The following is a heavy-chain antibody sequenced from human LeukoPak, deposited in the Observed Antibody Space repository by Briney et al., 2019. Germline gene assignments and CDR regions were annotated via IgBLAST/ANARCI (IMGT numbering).Heavy chain of an antibody. Sequence: GGSLRLSCAASGFTFGSYAMSWVRQAPGKGLEWVSAISGSGGSTYYADSVKGRFTISRDNSKNTLYLQMNSLRAEDTAVYYCAKCSGDEYYYYYGMDVWGQGTTVTVSS. J-gene: IGHJ6*02. D-gene: IGHD4-17*01. CDR3: AKCSGDEYYYYYGMDV. CDR2: ISGSGGST. CDR1: GFTFGSYA. V-gene: IGHV3-23*01.